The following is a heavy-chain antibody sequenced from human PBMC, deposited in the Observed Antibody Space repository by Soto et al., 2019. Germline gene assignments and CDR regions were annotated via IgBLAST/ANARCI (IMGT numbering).Heavy chain of an antibody. D-gene: IGHD1-26*01. J-gene: IGHJ6*02. CDR2: IYYSGST. CDR3: SRIGIAGATFLYGMDV. V-gene: IGHV4-59*01. Sequence: RQPLGKRLEWIGYIYYSGSTNYNPSLKSRVTISVDTSKHQFSLKLSSVTAADTAVYHCSRIGIAGATFLYGMDVWCQGSTIT.